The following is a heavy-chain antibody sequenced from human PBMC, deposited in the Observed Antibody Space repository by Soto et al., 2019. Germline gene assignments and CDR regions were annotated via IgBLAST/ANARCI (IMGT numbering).Heavy chain of an antibody. CDR2: LYDVDGS. D-gene: IGHD1-1*01. CDR1: GLTVSGKKY. CDR3: ATWHEREHAYAV. J-gene: IGHJ3*01. Sequence: DVQLVESGGGLMQPGASLRLSCAASGLTVSGKKYVAWVRQAPGQGLEWVSALYDVDGSFYADSVKGRFTTSSASSKTTVYLQMNGLRPDDTAVYYCATWHEREHAYAVWGTGTTVTSSS. V-gene: IGHV3-53*01.